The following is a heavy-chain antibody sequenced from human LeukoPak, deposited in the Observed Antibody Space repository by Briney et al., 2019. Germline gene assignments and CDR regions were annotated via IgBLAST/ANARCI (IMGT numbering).Heavy chain of an antibody. Sequence: GGSLRLSCAASGFTFSNYNMNWVRQAPGKGLEWVSSITSSSSYIYYADSVKGRFTISRDNAKNSLYLQMNSLRAEDTAVYYCARGAVASILDYWGQGALVTVSS. V-gene: IGHV3-21*01. CDR2: ITSSSSYI. D-gene: IGHD5-12*01. J-gene: IGHJ4*02. CDR1: GFTFSNYN. CDR3: ARGAVASILDY.